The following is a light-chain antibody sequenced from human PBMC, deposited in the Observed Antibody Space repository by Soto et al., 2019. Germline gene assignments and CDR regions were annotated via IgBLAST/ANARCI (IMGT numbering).Light chain of an antibody. V-gene: IGKV3-20*01. CDR1: QRVKSSY. CDR3: EQYDGSPRA. J-gene: IGKJ1*01. CDR2: GVS. Sequence: EIVLTYSSATLSLSRVERATLSCRASQRVKSSYLAWYQQKPGQAPRLVIYGVSNRATGIPNRFSGGGFGTDFTLTISRLEPEDFAVYYCEQYDGSPRAFGQGTKV.